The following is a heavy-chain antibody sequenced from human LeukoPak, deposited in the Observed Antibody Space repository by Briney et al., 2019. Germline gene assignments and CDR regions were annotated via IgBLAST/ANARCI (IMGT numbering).Heavy chain of an antibody. J-gene: IGHJ4*02. V-gene: IGHV3-21*01. CDR3: ARDAFRGGTDIYFDY. D-gene: IGHD2-15*01. CDR1: GFTFSSYS. Sequence: PGGSLRLSCAASGFTFSSYSMNWVRQAPGKGLEWISSISSSSSYIYYADSVKGRFTISRDNAKNSLYLQMNSLRAEETAVYYCARDAFRGGTDIYFDYWGQGTLVTVSS. CDR2: ISSSSSYI.